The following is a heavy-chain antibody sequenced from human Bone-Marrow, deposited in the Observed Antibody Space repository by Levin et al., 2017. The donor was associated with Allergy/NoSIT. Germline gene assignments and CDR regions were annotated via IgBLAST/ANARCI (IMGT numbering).Heavy chain of an antibody. J-gene: IGHJ4*02. CDR2: ISYDGSNK. V-gene: IGHV3-30*18. CDR1: GFTFSSYG. CDR3: AKEITSGWDPFDY. Sequence: GGSLRLSCAASGFTFSSYGMHWVRQAPGKGLEWVAVISYDGSNKYYADSVKGRFTISRDNSKNTLYLQMNSLRAEDTAVYYCAKEITSGWDPFDYWGQGTLVTVSS. D-gene: IGHD6-19*01.